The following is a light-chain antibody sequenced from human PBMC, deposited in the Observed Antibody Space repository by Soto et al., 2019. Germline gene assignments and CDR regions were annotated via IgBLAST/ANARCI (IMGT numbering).Light chain of an antibody. CDR2: AAS. CDR1: QTISTY. J-gene: IGKJ3*01. CDR3: QQSYRIPLT. V-gene: IGKV1-39*01. Sequence: DIQMTQSPSSLSATVGDRVTITCRATQTISTYLNWYQHKPGKPPKLLIYAASSLASGVPARFSGSGSGTDFTLTINSLQPEDFASYYCQQSYRIPLTFGPGTKVDIK.